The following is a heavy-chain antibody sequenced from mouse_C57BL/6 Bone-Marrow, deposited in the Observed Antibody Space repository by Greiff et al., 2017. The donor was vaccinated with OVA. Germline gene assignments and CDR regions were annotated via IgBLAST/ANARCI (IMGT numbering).Heavy chain of an antibody. V-gene: IGHV1-64*01. J-gene: IGHJ1*03. CDR3: ARGNWDGGGYWYFDV. CDR1: GYTFTGYW. Sequence: QVQLQQSGAELMKPGASVKLSCKATGYTFTGYWMHWVKQRPGQGLEWIGMIHPNSGSTNYNEKFKSKATLTVDKSSSTAYMQLSSLTSEDSAVYYCARGNWDGGGYWYFDVWGTGTTVTVSS. CDR2: IHPNSGST. D-gene: IGHD4-1*01.